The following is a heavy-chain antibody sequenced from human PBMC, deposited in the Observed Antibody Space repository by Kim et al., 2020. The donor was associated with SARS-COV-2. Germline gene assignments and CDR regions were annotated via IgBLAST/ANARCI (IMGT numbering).Heavy chain of an antibody. CDR2: IDPSDSYT. CDR1: GYSFTSYW. CDR3: ARHFDSISGWYGYSMAY. D-gene: IGHD6-19*01. J-gene: IGHJ4*02. Sequence: GESLKISCKGSGYSFTSYWISWVRQMPGKGLEWMGRIDPSDSYTNYSPSFQGHVTISADKSISTAYLQWSSLKASDTAMYYCARHFDSISGWYGYSMAYWGQGTLVTVSS. V-gene: IGHV5-10-1*01.